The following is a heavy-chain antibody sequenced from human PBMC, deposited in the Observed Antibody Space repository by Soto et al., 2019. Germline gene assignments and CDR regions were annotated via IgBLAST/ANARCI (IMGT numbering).Heavy chain of an antibody. CDR1: GFTFSSYN. CDR2: ISYGNPSI. V-gene: IGHV3-48*01. CDR3: ARGGRGDYGGNPILSYYYYGMDV. Sequence: EVQLVESGGGLVQPGGSLRLSCAASGFTFSSYNMNWVRQAPGKGLEWVSYISYGNPSIYYADSVKGRFTISRDNSKNTLYLQMNSLGAEDTAVYYCARGGRGDYGGNPILSYYYYGMDVWGQGTTVTVSS. D-gene: IGHD4-17*01. J-gene: IGHJ6*02.